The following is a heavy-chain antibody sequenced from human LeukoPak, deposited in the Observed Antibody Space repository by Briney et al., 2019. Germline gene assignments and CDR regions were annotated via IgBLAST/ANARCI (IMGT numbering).Heavy chain of an antibody. D-gene: IGHD3-10*01. Sequence: SETLSLTCTVSGGSISSYYWSWIRQPPGKGLEWIGYIYYSGSTNYNPSLKSRVTISVDTSKNQFPLKLSSVTAADTAVYYCARTRSPGGAFDIWGQGTMVTVSS. J-gene: IGHJ3*02. V-gene: IGHV4-59*01. CDR1: GGSISSYY. CDR2: IYYSGST. CDR3: ARTRSPGGAFDI.